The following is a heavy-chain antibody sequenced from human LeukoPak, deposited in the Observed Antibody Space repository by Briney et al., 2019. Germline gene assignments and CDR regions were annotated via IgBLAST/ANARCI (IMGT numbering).Heavy chain of an antibody. V-gene: IGHV3-30*18. Sequence: GGSLRLSCAASGFTFSSYGMHWVRQAPGKGLEWVAVISYDGSNKYYADSVKGRFSISRDSSKNILYLQMNSLRAEDTAVYYCAKDRCSNGIGCYYYYMDVWGTGTTVTISS. CDR2: ISYDGSNK. CDR3: AKDRCSNGIGCYYYYMDV. J-gene: IGHJ6*03. CDR1: GFTFSSYG. D-gene: IGHD2-8*01.